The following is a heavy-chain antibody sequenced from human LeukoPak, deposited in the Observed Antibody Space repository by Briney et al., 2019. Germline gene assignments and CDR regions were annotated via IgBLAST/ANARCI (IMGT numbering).Heavy chain of an antibody. CDR1: GFTFSSYW. D-gene: IGHD3-22*01. V-gene: IGHV3-7*01. CDR2: IKQVGSTK. Sequence: QTGGSLRLSCAASGFTFSSYWMSWVRQAPGKGLEWVANIKQVGSTKYNVDSVKGRSTISGANAKNLLYLQMNSLRAEDTVVHYCVREDSSGFSAFDIWGQGTMVTVSS. J-gene: IGHJ3*02. CDR3: VREDSSGFSAFDI.